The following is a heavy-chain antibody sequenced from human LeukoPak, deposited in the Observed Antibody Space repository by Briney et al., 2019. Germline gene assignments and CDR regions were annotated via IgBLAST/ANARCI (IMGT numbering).Heavy chain of an antibody. D-gene: IGHD3-3*01. V-gene: IGHV1-69*06. Sequence: SVKVSCKASGGTFSSYSISGVRQAPGQGLGWMGGIIPIFGTANYAQKFQGTGTITGDKSTSTAYMELSSLRSEDTAVYYCTAGVTIFGVGLNYYMDVWGKGTTVTVSS. CDR1: GGTFSSYS. CDR3: TAGVTIFGVGLNYYMDV. CDR2: IIPIFGTA. J-gene: IGHJ6*03.